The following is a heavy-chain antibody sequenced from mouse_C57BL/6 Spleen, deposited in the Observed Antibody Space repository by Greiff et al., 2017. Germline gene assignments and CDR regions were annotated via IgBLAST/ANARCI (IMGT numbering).Heavy chain of an antibody. D-gene: IGHD5-1-1*01. CDR2: IDPSDSYT. J-gene: IGHJ3*01. CDR1: GYTFTSYW. V-gene: IGHV1-59*01. Sequence: QVQLQQPGAELVRPGTSVKLSCKASGYTFTSYWMHWVKQRPGQGLEWIGVIDPSDSYTNYNQKFKGKATLTVDTSSSTAYMQLSSLTSEVSAVYYGARSGKYFDCAGLAYWGQGTLVTVSA. CDR3: ARSGKYFDCAGLAY.